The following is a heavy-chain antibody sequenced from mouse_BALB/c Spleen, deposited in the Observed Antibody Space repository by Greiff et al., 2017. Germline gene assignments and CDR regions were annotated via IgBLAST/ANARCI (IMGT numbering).Heavy chain of an antibody. Sequence: EVQVVESGGGLVQPGGSRKLSCAASGFTFSSFGMHWVRQAPEKGLEWVAYISSGSSTIYYADTVKGRFTISRDNPKNTLFLQMTSLRSEDTAMYNCARSCAYYDNYFDYWGQGTTLTVSA. CDR3: ARSCAYYDNYFDY. CDR1: GFTFSSFG. D-gene: IGHD2-4*01. J-gene: IGHJ2*01. CDR2: ISSGSSTI. V-gene: IGHV5-17*02.